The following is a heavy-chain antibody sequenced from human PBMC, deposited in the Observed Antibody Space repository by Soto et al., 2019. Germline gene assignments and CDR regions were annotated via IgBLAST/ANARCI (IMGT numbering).Heavy chain of an antibody. J-gene: IGHJ3*02. V-gene: IGHV3-30*18. D-gene: IGHD3-22*01. CDR3: AKASASSGSAFDI. Sequence: GGSLRLSCAASGFTFSSYGMHWVRQAPGKGLEWVAVISYDGSNKYYADSVKGRFTISRDNSKNTLYLQMNSLRAEDTAVYYCAKASASSGSAFDIWGQGTMVTVSS. CDR1: GFTFSSYG. CDR2: ISYDGSNK.